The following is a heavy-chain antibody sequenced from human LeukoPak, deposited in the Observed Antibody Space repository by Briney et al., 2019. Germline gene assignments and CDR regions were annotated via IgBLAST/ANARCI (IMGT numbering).Heavy chain of an antibody. D-gene: IGHD3-3*01. V-gene: IGHV3-23*01. J-gene: IGHJ4*02. CDR1: GFTFSSYA. CDR2: ISGSGGST. CDR3: AKESGITIFGVVIGGQGYYFDC. Sequence: GGSLRLSCAASGFTFSSYAMSWVRQAPGKGLEWVSGISGSGGSTYYADSVKGRFTISRDNSKNTLHLQMNSLRAEDTAVYYCAKESGITIFGVVIGGQGYYFDCWGQGTLVTVSS.